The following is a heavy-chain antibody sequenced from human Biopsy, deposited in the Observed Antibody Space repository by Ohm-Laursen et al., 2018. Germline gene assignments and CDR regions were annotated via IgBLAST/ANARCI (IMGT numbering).Heavy chain of an antibody. CDR2: ITSGSSYI. CDR3: ARGNGPSA. J-gene: IGHJ5*02. Sequence: SLRLSCSASGFPFTGFSMDWVRQAPGKGLEWVASITSGSSYIYYADSVKGRFTISRDNARNSVYLQMNSLRAEDTAIYYCARGNGPSAWGQGTLVTVSS. CDR1: GFPFTGFS. D-gene: IGHD4-23*01. V-gene: IGHV3-21*01.